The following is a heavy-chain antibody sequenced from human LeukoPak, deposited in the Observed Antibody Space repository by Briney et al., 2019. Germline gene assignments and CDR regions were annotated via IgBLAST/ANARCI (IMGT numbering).Heavy chain of an antibody. CDR1: GFTFSSSA. Sequence: GGSLRLSCAASGFTFSSSAMSWVRQAPGKGLEWVSTISDSDSSTHYADSVKGRFTFYRDKPKNTLYLQMNSLRPEDTAVYYCAKAGTMILQHYFDFWGQGTLVTVSS. J-gene: IGHJ4*02. CDR2: ISDSDSST. V-gene: IGHV3-23*01. D-gene: IGHD3-22*01. CDR3: AKAGTMILQHYFDF.